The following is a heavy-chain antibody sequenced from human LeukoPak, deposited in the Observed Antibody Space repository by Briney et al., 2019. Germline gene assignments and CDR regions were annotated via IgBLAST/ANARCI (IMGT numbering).Heavy chain of an antibody. CDR1: GGSISSYY. Sequence: PSETLSLTCTVSGGSISSYYLSWIRQPPGKGLEWIGYIYYNGSTNYNPSLKSRVTISVDTAKNQFYMKLSSVTAADTAVYYWARGGYSYGYYYYYYYMDVWGKGTSVTVSS. V-gene: IGHV4-59*01. CDR2: IYYNGST. J-gene: IGHJ6*03. D-gene: IGHD5-18*01. CDR3: ARGGYSYGYYYYYYYMDV.